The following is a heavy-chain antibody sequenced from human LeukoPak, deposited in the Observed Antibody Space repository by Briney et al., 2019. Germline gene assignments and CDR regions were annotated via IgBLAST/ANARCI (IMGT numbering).Heavy chain of an antibody. J-gene: IGHJ4*02. CDR3: ARGGDSITMIVVVPSEIDY. CDR2: IYSGGST. Sequence: GGSLRLSCAASGFTVSSNYMSWVRQAPGKGLEWVSVIYSGGSTYYADSVKGRFTISRDNSKNTLYLQMNSLRAEDTAVYYCARGGDSITMIVVVPSEIDYWGQGTLVTVSS. V-gene: IGHV3-53*05. D-gene: IGHD3-22*01. CDR1: GFTVSSNY.